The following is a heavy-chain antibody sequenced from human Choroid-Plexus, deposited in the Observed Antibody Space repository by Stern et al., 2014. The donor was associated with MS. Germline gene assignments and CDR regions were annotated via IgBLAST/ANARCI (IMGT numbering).Heavy chain of an antibody. CDR3: ARDKRGITSFGVVTDYYYLGMDV. CDR2: INPNTGGT. J-gene: IGHJ6*02. Sequence: VPLVQSGAEVKKPGASVKVSCQTSGYIFTGYSIHWVRQAPGQGLEWMAWINPNTGGTKYGEKVQGRVTMSKDTCSRTAYVELISLTSDDTAVYYCARDKRGITSFGVVTDYYYLGMDVWGQGTTVTVSS. V-gene: IGHV1-2*02. CDR1: GYIFTGYS. D-gene: IGHD3-3*01.